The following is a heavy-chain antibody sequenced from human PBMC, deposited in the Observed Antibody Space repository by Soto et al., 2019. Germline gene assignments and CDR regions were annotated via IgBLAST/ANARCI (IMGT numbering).Heavy chain of an antibody. CDR1: GGSISSSSYY. CDR3: ARVYVWGSYRYDLDY. J-gene: IGHJ4*02. Sequence: SETLSLTCTVSGGSISSSSYYWGWIRQPPGKGLEWIGSIYYSGSTYYNPSLKSRVTISVDTSKNQFSLKLSSVTAADTAVYYCARVYVWGSYRYDLDYWGQGTLVTVSS. V-gene: IGHV4-39*01. D-gene: IGHD3-16*02. CDR2: IYYSGST.